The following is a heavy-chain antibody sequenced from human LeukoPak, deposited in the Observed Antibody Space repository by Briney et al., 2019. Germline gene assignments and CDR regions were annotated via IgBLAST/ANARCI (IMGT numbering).Heavy chain of an antibody. CDR3: ARIGYCSGGSCYSLGLFDY. D-gene: IGHD2-15*01. Sequence: GGSLRLSCAASGFTFSSYEMNWVRQAPGKGLEWVSYNSSSGSTIYYADSVKGRFTISRDNAKNSLYLQMNSLRAEDTAVYYCARIGYCSGGSCYSLGLFDYWGQGTLVTVSS. CDR2: NSSSGSTI. J-gene: IGHJ4*02. CDR1: GFTFSSYE. V-gene: IGHV3-48*03.